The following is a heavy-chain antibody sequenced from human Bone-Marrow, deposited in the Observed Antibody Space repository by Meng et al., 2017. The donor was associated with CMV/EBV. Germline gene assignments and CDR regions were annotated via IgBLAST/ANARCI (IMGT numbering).Heavy chain of an antibody. CDR2: INHSGST. CDR1: GGSFSGYY. V-gene: IGHV4-34*01. D-gene: IGHD3-3*01. Sequence: GSLRLSCAVYGGSFSGYYWSWIRQPPGKGLEWIGEINHSGSTNYNPSRTSRVTISVDTSKNQFSLKLSSVTAADTAVYYCARGKIEAWSGYYRALKAQKYYFDYWGQGTLVTVSS. CDR3: ARGKIEAWSGYYRALKAQKYYFDY. J-gene: IGHJ4*02.